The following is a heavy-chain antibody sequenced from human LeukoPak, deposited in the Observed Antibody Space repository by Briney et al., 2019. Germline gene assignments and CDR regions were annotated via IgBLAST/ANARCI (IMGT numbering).Heavy chain of an antibody. Sequence: GGSLRLSCAAFGFTFSNYAINWVRQAPGKGLEWVSSITGSGGGTYYVDSVKGRFNISRDNSKNTLYLQMNSLRAEDTAVYYCAKDRWVSGSDNYYTLFDYWGQGTLVTVSS. V-gene: IGHV3-23*01. J-gene: IGHJ4*02. CDR1: GFTFSNYA. CDR3: AKDRWVSGSDNYYTLFDY. CDR2: ITGSGGGT. D-gene: IGHD3-10*01.